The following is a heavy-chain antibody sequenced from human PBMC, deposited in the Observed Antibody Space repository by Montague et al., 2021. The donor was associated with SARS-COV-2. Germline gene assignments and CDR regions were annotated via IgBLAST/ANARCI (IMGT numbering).Heavy chain of an antibody. D-gene: IGHD3-16*01. CDR3: VKDHCYPNTGYCGVFFDD. V-gene: IGHV3-23*01. Sequence: SLRLSCAASGFHFRNYAMSWVRQAPGEGLEWVSGIIEPGGAAFHLDSVKGRFTIFRDRSTDKLYLQMNSLRAEDTALYYCVKDHCYPNTGYCGVFFDDWGQGILVTVSS. CDR2: IIEPGGAA. J-gene: IGHJ4*02. CDR1: GFHFRNYA.